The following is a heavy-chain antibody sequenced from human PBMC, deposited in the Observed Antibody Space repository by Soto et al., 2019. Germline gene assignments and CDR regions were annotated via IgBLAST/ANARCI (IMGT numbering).Heavy chain of an antibody. V-gene: IGHV1-69*01. D-gene: IGHD2-2*01. CDR3: ARSQGSSTSLEIYYYYYSGMDV. CDR1: GGTFGSYA. CDR2: IIPIPGTA. J-gene: IGHJ6*02. Sequence: QVQLVQSGAEVKKPGSSVKVSCKASGGTFGSYAISWVRQAPGQGLEWMGGIIPIPGTATYAQKFQGRVTIAADESTSTAYTELSSLRSEDTAVYYCARSQGSSTSLEIYYYYYSGMDVWGQGTTVTVSS.